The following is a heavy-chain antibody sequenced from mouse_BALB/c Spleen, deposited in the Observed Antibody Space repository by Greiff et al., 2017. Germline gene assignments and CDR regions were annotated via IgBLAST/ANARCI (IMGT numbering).Heavy chain of an antibody. CDR3: ARGGSSGPYYAMDY. CDR1: GYTFTSYV. Sequence: VQLQQSGPELVKPGASVKMSCKASGYTFTSYVMHWVKQKPGQGLEWIGYINPYNDGTKYNEKFKGKATLTSDKSSSTAYMELSSLTSEDSAVYYCARGGSSGPYYAMDYWGQGTSVTVSS. J-gene: IGHJ4*01. V-gene: IGHV1-14*01. D-gene: IGHD1-1*01. CDR2: INPYNDGT.